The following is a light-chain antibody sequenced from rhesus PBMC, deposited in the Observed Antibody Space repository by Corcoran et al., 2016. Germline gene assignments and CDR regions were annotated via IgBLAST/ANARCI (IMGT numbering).Light chain of an antibody. V-gene: IGKV1S14*01. CDR1: QGISNY. J-gene: IGKJ4*01. Sequence: DIQMTQSPSSLSASVGDTVTITCRASQGISNYLAWYQQKPGKAPKPLIYYASNLESGVPSRFSGSGSGTDFTLTISSLQPEDFSTYYCQQHNSYPPSLTFGGGTKVEIK. CDR2: YAS. CDR3: QQHNSYPPSLT.